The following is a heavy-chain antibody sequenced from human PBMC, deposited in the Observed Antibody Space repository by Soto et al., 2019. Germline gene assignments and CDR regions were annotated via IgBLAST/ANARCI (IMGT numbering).Heavy chain of an antibody. V-gene: IGHV1-18*01. Sequence: QAQLVQSGPEVKKPGASVKVSCKASGYTFSTHGLSWVRQAPGQGLEWMGWITHSNGNTNYAQKLQGRLRMTTDRSTDTDYMEVRSLRSDDTTVYYCACFRLCSGSTFDGSFGFDMWGQGTVVSVSS. D-gene: IGHD2-15*01. CDR2: ITHSNGNT. CDR1: GYTFSTHG. J-gene: IGHJ3*02. CDR3: ACFRLCSGSTFDGSFGFDM.